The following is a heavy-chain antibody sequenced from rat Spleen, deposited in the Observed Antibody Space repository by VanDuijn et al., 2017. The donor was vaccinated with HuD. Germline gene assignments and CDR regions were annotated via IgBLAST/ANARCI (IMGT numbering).Heavy chain of an antibody. CDR2: ISPSGGST. D-gene: IGHD1-11*01. Sequence: EVQLVESGGGLVQPGRSLKLSCAASGFTFSNYDMAWVRQAPTKGLEWVASISPSGGSTYYRDSVKGRFTVSRDNAKSTLYLQMDSLRSEDTATYYCARLGTEGQPFDYWGQGVMVTVSS. CDR1: GFTFSNYD. CDR3: ARLGTEGQPFDY. J-gene: IGHJ2*01. V-gene: IGHV5-25*01.